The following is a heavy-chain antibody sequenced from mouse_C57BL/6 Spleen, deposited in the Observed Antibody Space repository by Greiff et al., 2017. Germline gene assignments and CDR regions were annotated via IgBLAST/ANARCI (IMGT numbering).Heavy chain of an antibody. D-gene: IGHD1-1*01. V-gene: IGHV1-59*01. CDR1: GYTFTSYW. Sequence: VQLQQPGTELVRPGTSVKLSCKASGYTFTSYWMHWVKQRPGQGLEWIGVIDPSDSYTNYNQKFKGKATLTVDTSSSTAYMQLSSLTSEDSAVYDCARRGSVSTVVAHGCFDVWGTGTTVTVSA. CDR3: ARRGSVSTVVAHGCFDV. CDR2: IDPSDSYT. J-gene: IGHJ1*03.